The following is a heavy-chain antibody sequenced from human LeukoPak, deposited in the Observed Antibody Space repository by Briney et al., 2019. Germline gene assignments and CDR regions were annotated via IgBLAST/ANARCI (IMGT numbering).Heavy chain of an antibody. CDR2: IKEDGSEK. J-gene: IGHJ5*02. D-gene: IGHD5-18*01. CDR1: GFTFSNYW. CDR3: ARGLGYGWFAP. Sequence: PGGSLRLSCAASGFTFSNYWMNWVRQAPGKGLECVASIKEDGSEKYYVDSVKGRFTISRDNARNSLSLQMNSLTAEDTALYYCARGLGYGWFAPWGQGTLVTVSS. V-gene: IGHV3-7*05.